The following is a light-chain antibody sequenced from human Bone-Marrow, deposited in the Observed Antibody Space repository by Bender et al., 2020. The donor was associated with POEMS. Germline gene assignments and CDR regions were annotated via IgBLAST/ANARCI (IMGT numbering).Light chain of an antibody. CDR2: SNY. Sequence: QSVLTQPPSASGTPGQSVIISCSGTASNFGGNNVNWYQHLPGTAPRLVVYSNYQRPSGVPARFSGSKSGTSASLAISDIQSEDEGDYYCSSWDDSRSGWVFGGGTKLTVL. CDR1: ASNFGGNN. J-gene: IGLJ3*02. CDR3: SSWDDSRSGWV. V-gene: IGLV1-44*01.